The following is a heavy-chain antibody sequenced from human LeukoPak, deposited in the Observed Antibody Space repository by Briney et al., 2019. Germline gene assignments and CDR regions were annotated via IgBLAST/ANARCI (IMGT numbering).Heavy chain of an antibody. Sequence: GGALRLSCAASGFTFSSYWMHWVRQAPGKGLVWVSRINNDGGSTSYADSVKGRFTISRDNAKNRLYVQMTSLRAEDTAVYYCATGSGLWSPDWWGQGTLVTVAS. CDR3: ATGSGLWSPDW. D-gene: IGHD3-10*01. CDR1: GFTFSSYW. J-gene: IGHJ4*02. CDR2: INNDGGST. V-gene: IGHV3-74*01.